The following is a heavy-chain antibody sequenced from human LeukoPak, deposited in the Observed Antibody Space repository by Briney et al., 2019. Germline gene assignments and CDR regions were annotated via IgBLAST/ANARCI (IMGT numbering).Heavy chain of an antibody. CDR3: AKDLIAVAAD. CDR2: IWYDGSNK. J-gene: IGHJ4*02. V-gene: IGHV3-33*06. Sequence: PGRSLRLSCAASGFTFSSYGMHWVRQAPGKGLEWVAVIWYDGSNKYYADSVKGRFTISRDNSKNTLYLQMNSLRAEDTAVYYCAKDLIAVAADWGQGTLVTVSP. CDR1: GFTFSSYG. D-gene: IGHD6-19*01.